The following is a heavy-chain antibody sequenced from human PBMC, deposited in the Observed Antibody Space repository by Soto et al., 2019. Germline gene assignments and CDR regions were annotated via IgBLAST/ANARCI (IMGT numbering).Heavy chain of an antibody. Sequence: SVKVSFKASGGTFISYAISWVRQAPGQGLEWMGGIIPIFGTANYAQNFQGRVTITADESTSTAYMELSSLRSEDTAVYYCARYSPSGYPPTNWFDPWGQGTLVTVSS. D-gene: IGHD3-22*01. CDR3: ARYSPSGYPPTNWFDP. CDR2: IIPIFGTA. CDR1: GGTFISYA. J-gene: IGHJ5*02. V-gene: IGHV1-69*13.